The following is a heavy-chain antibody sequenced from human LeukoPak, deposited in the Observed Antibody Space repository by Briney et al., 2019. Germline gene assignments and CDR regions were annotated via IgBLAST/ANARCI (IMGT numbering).Heavy chain of an antibody. CDR2: ISGSAGST. J-gene: IGHJ4*02. CDR1: GFTFNTYA. Sequence: GGSLRLYCAASGFTFNTYAMSWVRQPPGKGLEWVSAISGSAGSTYYADSVNGRFTISRDNSKNILYLQIHSLRAEDTAVYYCAKGKGSSSSSIDWWGQGTLVTVSS. V-gene: IGHV3-23*01. CDR3: AKGKGSSSSSIDW. D-gene: IGHD2-15*01.